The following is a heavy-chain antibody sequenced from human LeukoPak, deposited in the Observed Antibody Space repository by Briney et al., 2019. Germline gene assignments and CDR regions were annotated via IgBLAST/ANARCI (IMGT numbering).Heavy chain of an antibody. CDR2: IYYSGST. J-gene: IGHJ1*01. V-gene: IGHV4-30-4*01. Sequence: SQTLSLTCTVSGGSISSGDYYWSWIRQPPGKGLEWIGYIYYSGSTYYNPSLKSRVTISVDTSKNQFSLKLSSVTAADTAVYYYARGNYGDYGEYFQHWGQGTLVTVSS. CDR3: ARGNYGDYGEYFQH. CDR1: GGSISSGDYY. D-gene: IGHD4-17*01.